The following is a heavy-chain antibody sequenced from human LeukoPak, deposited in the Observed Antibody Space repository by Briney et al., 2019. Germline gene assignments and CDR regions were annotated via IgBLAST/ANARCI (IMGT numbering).Heavy chain of an antibody. J-gene: IGHJ4*02. Sequence: SETLSLTCTVSGGSISSYYWSWIRQPPGKGLEWIGYIYYSGSTNYNPSLKSRVTISVDTSKNQFSLKLSSVTAADTAVYYCARQTPYGGQPFDYWGQGTLVTVSS. V-gene: IGHV4-59*08. CDR1: GGSISSYY. CDR2: IYYSGST. D-gene: IGHD4-23*01. CDR3: ARQTPYGGQPFDY.